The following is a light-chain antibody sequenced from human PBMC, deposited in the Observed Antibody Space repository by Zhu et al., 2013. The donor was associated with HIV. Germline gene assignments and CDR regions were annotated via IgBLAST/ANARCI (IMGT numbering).Light chain of an antibody. CDR3: QQLNTYPL. CDR2: DAS. CDR1: QSITNW. V-gene: IGKV1-5*01. Sequence: DSQMTQFPSTLSASVGDRVTITCRASQSITNWLAWYQQKPGKAPNLLIYDASNLQSGVPSRFSGSGSGTEFTLTISSLQPDDFATYYCQQLNTYPLFGPGTKVDIK. J-gene: IGKJ3*01.